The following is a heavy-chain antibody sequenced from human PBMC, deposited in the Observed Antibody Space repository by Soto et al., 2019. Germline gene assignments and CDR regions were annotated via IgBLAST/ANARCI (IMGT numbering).Heavy chain of an antibody. CDR3: ARVLSVYFGGIYVWEGFPYYFNY. CDR2: ISAYNGNT. CDR1: GYTFTSYG. Sequence: ASVKVSCKASGYTFTSYGISWVRQAPGQGLEWMGWISAYNGNTNYAQKLQGRVTMTTDTSTSTAYMELRSLRSDDTAEYYCARVLSVYFGGIYVWEGFPYYFNYGGREP. D-gene: IGHD3-16*01. J-gene: IGHJ4*02. V-gene: IGHV1-18*01.